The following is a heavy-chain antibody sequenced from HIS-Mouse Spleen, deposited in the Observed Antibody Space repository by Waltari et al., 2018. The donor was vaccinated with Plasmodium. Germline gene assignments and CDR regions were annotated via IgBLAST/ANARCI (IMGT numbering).Heavy chain of an antibody. CDR1: GYSFTSYW. D-gene: IGHD6-19*01. CDR3: ARHIGRDAGIAVARGWVDY. CDR2: IYPGDSDT. V-gene: IGHV5-51*01. J-gene: IGHJ4*02. Sequence: EVQLVQSGAEVKKPGESLKISCKGSGYSFTSYWIGWVRQMPGKGLEWMVSIYPGDSDTRYSPAFQGQGTIAADKAISTAYLQWSSLKASDTAMYYCARHIGRDAGIAVARGWVDYWGQGTLVTVSS.